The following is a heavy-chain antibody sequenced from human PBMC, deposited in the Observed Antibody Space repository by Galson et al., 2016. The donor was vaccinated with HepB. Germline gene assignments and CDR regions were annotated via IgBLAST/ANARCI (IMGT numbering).Heavy chain of an antibody. D-gene: IGHD5-18*01. V-gene: IGHV5-51*01. Sequence: QSGAEVKKPGESLKISCQGSGYSFVRYWIGWVRQMPGKGLEWVGIMYPGNSETRYSPSFRGQVTISADNSISTAYLHWSSLKASDTAIYYCARHRLHSYGKGDFDYWGQGTLVTVSS. J-gene: IGHJ4*02. CDR1: GYSFVRYW. CDR3: ARHRLHSYGKGDFDY. CDR2: MYPGNSET.